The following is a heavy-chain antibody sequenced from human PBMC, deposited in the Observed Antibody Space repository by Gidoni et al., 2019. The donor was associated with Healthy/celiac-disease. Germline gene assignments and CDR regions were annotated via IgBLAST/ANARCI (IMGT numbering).Heavy chain of an antibody. D-gene: IGHD3-10*01. CDR1: GGSISSSSYY. CDR3: ARRRRGGMDV. J-gene: IGHJ6*02. CDR2: IYYSGST. V-gene: IGHV4-39*01. Sequence: QLQLQESGPGLVKPSETLSLTCTVSGGSISSSSYYWGWIRQPPGKGLEWIGSIYYSGSTYYNPALKSRVTISVDTSKNQFSLKLSSVTAADTAVYYCARRRRGGMDVWGQGTTVTVSS.